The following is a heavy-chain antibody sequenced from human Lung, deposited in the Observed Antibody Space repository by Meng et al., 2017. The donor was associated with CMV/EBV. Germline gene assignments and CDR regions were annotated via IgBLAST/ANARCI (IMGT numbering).Heavy chain of an antibody. CDR1: GYTFTNYY. V-gene: IGHV1-46*01. CDR3: ARAPWAYCTKTSCYGFDP. CDR2: INPSGGST. Sequence: ASVXVSCKASGYTFTNYYMHWVRQAPGQGLEWMGIINPSGGSTNYAQKFQGRVTMTRDTSTSTVYMELSSLRSEDTAMYYCARAPWAYCTKTSCYGFDPWGQRTQVTVSS. J-gene: IGHJ5*01. D-gene: IGHD2-2*01.